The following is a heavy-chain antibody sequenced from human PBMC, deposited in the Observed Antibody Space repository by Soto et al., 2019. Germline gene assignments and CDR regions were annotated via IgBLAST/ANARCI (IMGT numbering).Heavy chain of an antibody. D-gene: IGHD2-2*01. J-gene: IGHJ6*02. V-gene: IGHV1-18*01. Sequence: ASVKVSCKASGYTFTSYGISWVRQAPGQGLEWMGWISAYNGNTNYAQKLQGRVTMTTDTSTSTAYMELRSLRSDDTAVYYCARAILPFLVVPAKYYYYGMDVWGQGTTVTVSS. CDR1: GYTFTSYG. CDR3: ARAILPFLVVPAKYYYYGMDV. CDR2: ISAYNGNT.